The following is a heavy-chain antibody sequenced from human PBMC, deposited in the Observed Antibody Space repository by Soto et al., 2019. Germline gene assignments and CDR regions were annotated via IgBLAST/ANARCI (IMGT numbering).Heavy chain of an antibody. V-gene: IGHV1-69*02. CDR2: FNPILSFS. J-gene: IGHJ4*02. CDR1: GDTFNFYT. CDR3: ATSFGSGSRAFDY. D-gene: IGHD3-10*01. Sequence: QVQLVQSVAEVKKPGSSVKVSCKASGDTFNFYTINWVREAPGLGLEWMGRFNPILSFSNSALKFQGRVTLTADKSTSTAYIVLSSLRSEDTAIYYCATSFGSGSRAFDYWGQGALVTVSS.